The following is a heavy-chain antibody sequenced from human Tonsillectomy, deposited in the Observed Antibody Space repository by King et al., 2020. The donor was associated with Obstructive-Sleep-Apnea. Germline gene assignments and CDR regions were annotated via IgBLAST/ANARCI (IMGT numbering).Heavy chain of an antibody. CDR2: IAYSGST. CDR3: AGDGSGSSGAFDV. J-gene: IGHJ3*01. V-gene: IGHV4-31*03. CDR1: GGSISSGSNY. Sequence: VQLQESGPGLVKPSQTLSLTCTVSGGSISSGSNYWSWIRQHPGKGLEWIGYIAYSGSTYYNPSLKSRLIISVDASKNHFSLKLSSVTAADTAVYYCAGDGSGSSGAFDVWGQGTMVTVSS. D-gene: IGHD3-10*01.